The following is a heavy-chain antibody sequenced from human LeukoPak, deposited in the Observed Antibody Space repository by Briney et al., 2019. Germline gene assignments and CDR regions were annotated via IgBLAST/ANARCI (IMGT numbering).Heavy chain of an antibody. CDR1: GFTFDDYG. Sequence: GGSLRLSCAASGFTFDDYGMSWVRQAPGKGLEWVSGINWNGGSTGYADSVKGRFTISRDNAKNSLYLQMNSLRAEDTALYYCARDDYGDYGSSWGWFDPWGQGTLVTVSS. D-gene: IGHD4-17*01. J-gene: IGHJ5*02. V-gene: IGHV3-20*04. CDR2: INWNGGST. CDR3: ARDDYGDYGSSWGWFDP.